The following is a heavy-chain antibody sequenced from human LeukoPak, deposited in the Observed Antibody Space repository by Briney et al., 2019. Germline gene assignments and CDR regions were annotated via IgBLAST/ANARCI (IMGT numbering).Heavy chain of an antibody. V-gene: IGHV4-59*01. J-gene: IGHJ4*02. CDR2: IFDNGNT. Sequence: SETLSLTCTVSGGSINNYYWSWIRQPPGKGLEWIGYIFDNGNTNYNPSLKSRVTISLDTSKNQFSLKLSSVTAADTAVYYCASARYYYGHYFDYWGQGTLVTVSS. CDR3: ASARYYYGHYFDY. D-gene: IGHD3-10*01. CDR1: GGSINNYY.